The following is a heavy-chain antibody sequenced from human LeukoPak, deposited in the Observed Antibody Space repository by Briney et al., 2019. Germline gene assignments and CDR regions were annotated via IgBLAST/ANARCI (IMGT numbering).Heavy chain of an antibody. CDR2: ISGSGGST. J-gene: IGHJ4*02. V-gene: IGHV3-23*01. D-gene: IGHD2-2*01. CDR1: GFTFTNYA. Sequence: GGSLRLSCAASGFTFTNYAMSWVRQAPGKGLEWVSAISGSGGSTYYADSVKGRFTISRDNSKNTLYLQMNSLRAEDTAVYYCAKCTTRSTQYPIGYWGQGTLVTVSS. CDR3: AKCTTRSTQYPIGY.